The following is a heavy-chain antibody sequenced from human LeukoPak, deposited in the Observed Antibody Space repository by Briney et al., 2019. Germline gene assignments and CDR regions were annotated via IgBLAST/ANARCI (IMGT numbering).Heavy chain of an antibody. J-gene: IGHJ4*02. CDR1: GFTFSSYW. D-gene: IGHD1-26*01. CDR3: AREVGETLLDY. CDR2: IKQDGSEK. V-gene: IGHV3-7*01. Sequence: PGGSLRLSCAASGFTFSSYWMHWVRQAPGKGLEWVTNIKQDGSEKYYVDSVKGRFTISRDNAKNSLYLQMNSLRAEDTAVYYCAREVGETLLDYWGQGTLVTVSS.